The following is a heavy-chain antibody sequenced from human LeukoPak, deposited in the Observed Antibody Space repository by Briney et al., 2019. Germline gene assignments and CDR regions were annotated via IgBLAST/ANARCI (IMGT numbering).Heavy chain of an antibody. D-gene: IGHD1-26*01. V-gene: IGHV4-30-2*01. CDR3: ARSSGSYFSLRVDY. CDR1: GDSISGSISF. CDR2: IYHSGTT. J-gene: IGHJ4*02. Sequence: SQTLSLTCTVSGDSISGSISFWSWIRQPPGKGLEWIGHIYHSGTTYSNPSLKSRVTISLDKSNNQFSLKLTSVTAADTALYYCARSSGSYFSLRVDYRGQGTLVTVSS.